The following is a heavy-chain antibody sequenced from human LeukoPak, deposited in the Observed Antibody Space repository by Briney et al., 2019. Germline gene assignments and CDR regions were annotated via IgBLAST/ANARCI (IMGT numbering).Heavy chain of an antibody. D-gene: IGHD4-17*01. CDR2: ISAYNGNT. V-gene: IGHV1-18*01. CDR3: ARDGLDYGDYGYDY. CDR1: GYTFTSYG. J-gene: IGHJ4*02. Sequence: AASVKVSCKASGYTFTSYGISWVRQAPGQRLEWMGWISAYNGNTNYAQKLQGRVTMTTDTSTSTAYMELRSLRSDDTAVYYCARDGLDYGDYGYDYWGQGTLVTVSS.